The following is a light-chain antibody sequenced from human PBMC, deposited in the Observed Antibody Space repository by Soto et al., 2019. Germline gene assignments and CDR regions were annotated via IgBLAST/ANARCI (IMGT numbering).Light chain of an antibody. V-gene: IGKV3-20*01. J-gene: IGKJ1*01. CDR2: GAS. CDR3: QQYGSSPT. CDR1: QSVSSSY. Sequence: EIVLTQSPGTLSLSPGERATLSCRASQSVSSSYLALYQQKPGQAPRLLIYGASSRATGIPDRFSGSGSGTDFTLTISRLEPEDFAVYYCQQYGSSPTFGQGTKEEIK.